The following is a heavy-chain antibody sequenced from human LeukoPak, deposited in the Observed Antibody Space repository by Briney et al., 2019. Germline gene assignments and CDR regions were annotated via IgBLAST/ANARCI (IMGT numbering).Heavy chain of an antibody. CDR2: ISYDGSNK. J-gene: IGHJ6*02. V-gene: IGHV3-30-3*01. Sequence: GGSLRLSCAASGFTFSSYGIHRVRQAPGKGLEWVAVISYDGSNKYYADSVKGRFTISRDNSKNTLYLQMSSLRAEDTAVYYCARDSRFLEWLLPPLVGMDVWGRGTTVIVSS. CDR1: GFTFSSYG. D-gene: IGHD3-3*01. CDR3: ARDSRFLEWLLPPLVGMDV.